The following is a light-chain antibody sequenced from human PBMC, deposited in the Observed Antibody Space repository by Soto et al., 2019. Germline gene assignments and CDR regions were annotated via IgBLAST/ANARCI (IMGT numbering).Light chain of an antibody. CDR3: QQYKNWPRT. V-gene: IGKV3-15*01. CDR2: GAA. Sequence: EIEMTPAAATLSGSPGERSTVSRRASESVSSDLAWYLQKPGQAPSRLVDGAAPRATGIPARFSGSGSGTQFTLTINSLQSEDFAVYYCQQYKNWPRTFGQGTK. CDR1: ESVSSD. J-gene: IGKJ1*01.